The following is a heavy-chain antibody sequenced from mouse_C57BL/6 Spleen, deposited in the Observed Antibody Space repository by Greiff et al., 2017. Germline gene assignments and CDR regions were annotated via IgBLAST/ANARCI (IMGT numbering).Heavy chain of an antibody. Sequence: DVMLVESGGGLVKPGGSLKLSCAASGFTFSDYGMHWVRQAPEKGLEWVAYISSGSSTIYYADTVKGRFTISRDNAQNTLLLQMTSLRSEDTAMYYCAREIYYYGSSYFFDYWGQGTTLTVSS. CDR2: ISSGSSTI. CDR3: AREIYYYGSSYFFDY. CDR1: GFTFSDYG. V-gene: IGHV5-17*01. D-gene: IGHD1-1*01. J-gene: IGHJ2*01.